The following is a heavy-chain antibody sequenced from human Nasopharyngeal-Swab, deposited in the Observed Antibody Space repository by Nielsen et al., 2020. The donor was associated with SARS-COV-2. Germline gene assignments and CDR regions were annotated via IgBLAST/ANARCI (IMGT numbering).Heavy chain of an antibody. J-gene: IGHJ4*02. V-gene: IGHV3-23*01. CDR3: AKDGGGWYTSGWYYFDY. CDR2: FSGSSGKT. CDR1: GFAFSSYA. D-gene: IGHD6-19*01. Sequence: GRSLRLSCAASGFAFSSYAMSWVRQTPGKGLEWVSSFSGSSGKTYYADYVKGRFTISRDTSKNTLYLQMNSLRADDTAVYYCAKDGGGWYTSGWYYFDYWGQGTLVTVSS.